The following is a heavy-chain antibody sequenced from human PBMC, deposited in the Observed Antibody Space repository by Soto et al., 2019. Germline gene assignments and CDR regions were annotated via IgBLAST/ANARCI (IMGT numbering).Heavy chain of an antibody. V-gene: IGHV3-33*01. D-gene: IGHD6-13*01. CDR3: ARTGIAAAGMGWFDP. CDR2: IWYDGSNK. J-gene: IGHJ5*02. CDR1: GFTFSSYG. Sequence: QVQLVESGGGVVQPGRSLRLSCAASGFTFSSYGMHWVRQAPGKGLEWVAVIWYDGSNKYYADSVKGRFTISRDNSKNTLYPQMNSLRAEDTAVYYCARTGIAAAGMGWFDPWGQGTLVTVSS.